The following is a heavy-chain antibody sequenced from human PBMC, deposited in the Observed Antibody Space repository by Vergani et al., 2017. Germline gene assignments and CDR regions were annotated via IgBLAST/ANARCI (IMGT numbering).Heavy chain of an antibody. V-gene: IGHV3-23*01. Sequence: QLLESGGGLIQPGGSLRLSCAASGFTFNSYAMTWVRQAPGKGLEWVSGINNNGGSTYYADSVKGRFTISRDNSKNSLYLQMNSLRAEDTALYYCARGVRDYYGSGSYYNFDYWGQGTLVTVSS. CDR1: GFTFNSYA. CDR3: ARGVRDYYGSGSYYNFDY. J-gene: IGHJ4*02. CDR2: INNNGGST. D-gene: IGHD3-10*01.